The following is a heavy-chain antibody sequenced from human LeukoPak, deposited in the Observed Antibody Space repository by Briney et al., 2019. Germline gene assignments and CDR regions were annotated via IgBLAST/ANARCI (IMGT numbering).Heavy chain of an antibody. D-gene: IGHD3-22*01. J-gene: IGHJ4*02. CDR2: IYYSGST. CDR3: ATLNSGYVDY. CDR1: GYSISTGYY. Sequence: SETLSLTCTVCGYSISTGYYWDWIRQPPGKGLEWIGSIYYSGSTYYNPSLKSRVTISVDTTKNQFSLKLSSVTAADTAVYYCATLNSGYVDYWGQGTLVTVSS. V-gene: IGHV4-38-2*02.